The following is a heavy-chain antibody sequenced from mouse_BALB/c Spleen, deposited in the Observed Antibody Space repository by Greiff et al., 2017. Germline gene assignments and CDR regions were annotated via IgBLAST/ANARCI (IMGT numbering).Heavy chain of an antibody. CDR2: ISYDGSN. Sequence: EVQLQESGPGLVKPSQSLSLTCTVTGYSITSGYYWNWIRQFPGNKLEWMGYISYDGSNNYNPSLKNRISITRDTSKNQFFLKLNSVTTEDTATYYCARGGIYYDYDPDYWGQGTTLTVSS. CDR1: GYSITSGYY. CDR3: ARGGIYYDYDPDY. J-gene: IGHJ2*01. D-gene: IGHD2-4*01. V-gene: IGHV3-6*02.